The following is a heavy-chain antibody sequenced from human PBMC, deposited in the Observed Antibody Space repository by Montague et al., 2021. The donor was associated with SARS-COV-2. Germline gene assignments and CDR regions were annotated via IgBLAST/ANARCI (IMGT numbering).Heavy chain of an antibody. Sequence: SHTLSLRCAVYGGSFSGHYWSWIRQPPGKGLEWIGEINNSGSTNYNPSLKSRVTISVDTSKNQFSLKSHSVTAADTAVYYCARGRIEVSMIVVVLTGASYYVDVWGKGTTVTVSS. V-gene: IGHV4-34*01. D-gene: IGHD3-22*01. CDR3: ARGRIEVSMIVVVLTGASYYVDV. CDR2: INNSGST. J-gene: IGHJ6*03. CDR1: GGSFSGHY.